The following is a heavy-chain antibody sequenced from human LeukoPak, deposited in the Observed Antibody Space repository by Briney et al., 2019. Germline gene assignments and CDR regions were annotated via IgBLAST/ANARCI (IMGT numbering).Heavy chain of an antibody. Sequence: TGGSLRLSCAASGFTFSSYGMHWVRQAPGEGLEWVAVIWYDGSNKYYADSVKGRFTISRDNSKNTLYLQMNSLRAEDTAVYYCARVPRCELQGLLDYWGQGTLVTVSS. V-gene: IGHV3-33*01. J-gene: IGHJ4*02. D-gene: IGHD1-26*01. CDR3: ARVPRCELQGLLDY. CDR1: GFTFSSYG. CDR2: IWYDGSNK.